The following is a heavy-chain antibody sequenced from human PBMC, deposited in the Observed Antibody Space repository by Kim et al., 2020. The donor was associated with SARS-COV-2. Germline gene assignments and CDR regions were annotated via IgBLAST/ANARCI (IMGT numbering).Heavy chain of an antibody. CDR1: GYTFTDYS. J-gene: IGHJ4*01. V-gene: IGHV1-2*02. CDR3: ARGRSLMTTTPNHFD. CDR2: INSKSGGP. Sequence: ASVKVACKASGYTFTDYSIHWVRHAPGQGLECMGGINSKSGGPSYAQKFQGRVTMTRDTTISQASMEMSRLSSDDTAVYYCARGRSLMTTTPNHFD. D-gene: IGHD4-4*01.